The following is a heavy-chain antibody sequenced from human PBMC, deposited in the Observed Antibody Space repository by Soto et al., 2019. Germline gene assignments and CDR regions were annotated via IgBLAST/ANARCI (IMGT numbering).Heavy chain of an antibody. CDR2: IWYDGSNK. J-gene: IGHJ1*01. CDR1: GFTFSSYG. D-gene: IGHD2-21*01. CDR3: ARDDQYCGGDCYYAEYFQH. Sequence: QVQLVESVGGVVQPGRSLRLSCAASGFTFSSYGMHWVRQAPGKGLEWVAVIWYDGSNKYYADSVKGRFTISRDNSKNTLYLQMNSLRAEDTAVYYCARDDQYCGGDCYYAEYFQHWGQGTLVTVSS. V-gene: IGHV3-33*01.